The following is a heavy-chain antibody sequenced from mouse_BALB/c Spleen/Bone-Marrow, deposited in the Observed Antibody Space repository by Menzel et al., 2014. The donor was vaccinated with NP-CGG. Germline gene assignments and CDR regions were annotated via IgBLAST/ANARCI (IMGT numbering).Heavy chain of an antibody. D-gene: IGHD2-14*01. Sequence: EVKLVESGPELVKPGASVKVSCKASGYAFTNCNMNWVKQSHGKSLEWIGYIDPYSGGTNYNQKFRGKATLTVDKSSSTAYMHLNSLTSEDSAVYYCSRGVLAYFDYWGQGTTLTVSS. CDR3: SRGVLAYFDY. CDR2: IDPYSGGT. V-gene: IGHV1S135*01. CDR1: GYAFTNCN. J-gene: IGHJ2*01.